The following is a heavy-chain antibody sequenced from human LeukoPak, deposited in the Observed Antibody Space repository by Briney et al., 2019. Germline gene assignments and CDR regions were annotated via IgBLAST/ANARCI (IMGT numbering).Heavy chain of an antibody. D-gene: IGHD3-3*01. Sequence: GASVKVSCKASGYTFTSYDINCVRQATGQGLEWMEWMNPNSGNTGYAQKFQGRVTMTRNTSISTAYMELSSLRSEDTAVYYCARGRYDFWSGYSTYGMDVWGQGTTVTVSS. CDR2: MNPNSGNT. CDR3: ARGRYDFWSGYSTYGMDV. V-gene: IGHV1-8*01. CDR1: GYTFTSYD. J-gene: IGHJ6*02.